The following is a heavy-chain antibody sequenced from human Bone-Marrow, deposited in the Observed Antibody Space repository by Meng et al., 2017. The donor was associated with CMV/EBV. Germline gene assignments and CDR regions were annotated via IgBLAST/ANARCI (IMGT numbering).Heavy chain of an antibody. CDR1: GGSISSGDYY. J-gene: IGHJ3*02. D-gene: IGHD4/OR15-4a*01. V-gene: IGHV4-39*01. CDR2: IYYSGTT. Sequence: SETLSLTCTVSGGSISSGDYYWSWIRQPPGKGLEWIGSIYYSGTTYYNPSLKSRVTMSVDTSKNQFSLKLSSVTAADTAVYFCARHLSMVLTPYDVFDIWGQGTMVTVSS. CDR3: ARHLSMVLTPYDVFDI.